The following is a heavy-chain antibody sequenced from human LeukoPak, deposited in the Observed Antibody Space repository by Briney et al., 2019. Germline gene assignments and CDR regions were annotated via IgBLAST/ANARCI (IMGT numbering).Heavy chain of an antibody. CDR3: ARGSGYSYGFTGRERTKSRLDY. Sequence: GGSLRLSCAASGFTFSSYGMSWVRQAPGKGLEWVSYISDNGRNIYYSDSVKGRFTISRDNGENSLYLQMSRLRAEDTAVYYCARGSGYSYGFTGRERTKSRLDYWGQGTLVTVSS. V-gene: IGHV3-48*04. CDR1: GFTFSSYG. J-gene: IGHJ4*02. CDR2: ISDNGRNI. D-gene: IGHD5-18*01.